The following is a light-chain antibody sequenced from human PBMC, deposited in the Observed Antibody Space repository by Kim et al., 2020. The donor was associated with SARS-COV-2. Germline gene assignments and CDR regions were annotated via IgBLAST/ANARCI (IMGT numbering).Light chain of an antibody. CDR1: QSISSW. CDR3: QQYNTYPST. V-gene: IGKV1-5*03. Sequence: SWSVGDRVTITCRASQSISSWLAWYQQKPGRAPTLLMYKASTLESGVTSRFSGSGYGTEFTLTISSLQPDDFATYYCQQYNTYPSTFGQGTKLEI. CDR2: KAS. J-gene: IGKJ2*01.